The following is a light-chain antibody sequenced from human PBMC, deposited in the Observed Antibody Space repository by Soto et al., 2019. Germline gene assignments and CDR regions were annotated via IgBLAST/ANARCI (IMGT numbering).Light chain of an antibody. CDR2: DAS. Sequence: IVLTQSPATLSLSPGERATLSCRASQSVSSYLAWYQQKPGQAPRLLIYDASNRAAGIPARFSGSGSGTDFTLTISSVEPDDFAVYYCQQRSNWPTFGQGTKVEIK. V-gene: IGKV3-11*01. CDR3: QQRSNWPT. CDR1: QSVSSY. J-gene: IGKJ1*01.